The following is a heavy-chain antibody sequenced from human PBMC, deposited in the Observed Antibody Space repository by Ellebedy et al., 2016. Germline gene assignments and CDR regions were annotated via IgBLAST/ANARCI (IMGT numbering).Heavy chain of an antibody. CDR2: IKQDGSEK. Sequence: GGSLRLSCAASGFTFSSYWMSWVRQAPGKGLEWVANIKQDGSEKYYVDSVKGRFTISRDNAKNSLYLQMNSLRAEDTAVYYCARDRPRSGYWGVMAYYFDYWGQGTLVTVSS. V-gene: IGHV3-7*03. J-gene: IGHJ4*02. CDR1: GFTFSSYW. D-gene: IGHD3-22*01. CDR3: ARDRPRSGYWGVMAYYFDY.